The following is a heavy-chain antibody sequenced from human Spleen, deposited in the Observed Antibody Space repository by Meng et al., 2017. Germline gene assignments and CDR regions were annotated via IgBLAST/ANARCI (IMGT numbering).Heavy chain of an antibody. CDR2: ISSLSNYI. V-gene: IGHV3-21*01. D-gene: IGHD4-17*01. Sequence: GESLKISCEASGFTFSSYAMSWVRQAPGKGLEWVSSISSLSNYIYYADSVKGRFTISRDNAKNSLYLQMSSLRAEDTAVYYCARDDGDSPFDHWGQGTRVTVSS. CDR1: GFTFSSYA. CDR3: ARDDGDSPFDH. J-gene: IGHJ4*02.